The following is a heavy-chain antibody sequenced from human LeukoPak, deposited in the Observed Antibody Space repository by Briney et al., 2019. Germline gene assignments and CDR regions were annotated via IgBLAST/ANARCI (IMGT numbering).Heavy chain of an antibody. D-gene: IGHD4-17*01. V-gene: IGHV3-23*01. CDR1: GFTFSSYS. Sequence: PGGSLRLSCAASGFTFSSYSMSWVRRAPGKGLEWVSSISGNDGSTYYADSVKGRFTISRDNFKNTLYLQMNSLRAENTAVYYCAKDPRTTVTTVDSDWGQGTLVTVSS. J-gene: IGHJ4*02. CDR3: AKDPRTTVTTVDSD. CDR2: ISGNDGST.